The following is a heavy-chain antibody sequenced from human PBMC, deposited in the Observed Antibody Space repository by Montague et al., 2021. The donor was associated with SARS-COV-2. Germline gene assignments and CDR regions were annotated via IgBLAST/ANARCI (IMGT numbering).Heavy chain of an antibody. J-gene: IGHJ1*01. CDR2: IYYSGGT. CDR3: ARPPEH. CDR1: GGSISSSTYY. Sequence: SETRSLTCTVSGGSISSSTYYWGWIRQPPGKGLEWIGSIYYSGGTYYKSSLKSRLTISIDTSKNQLSLKLSSVTAADTAVYYCARPPEHWGQGSLVTVSS. V-gene: IGHV4-39*01.